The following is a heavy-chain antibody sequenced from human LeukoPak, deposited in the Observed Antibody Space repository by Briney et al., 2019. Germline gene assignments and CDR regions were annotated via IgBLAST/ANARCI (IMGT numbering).Heavy chain of an antibody. Sequence: SETLSLTCAVYGGSFSGYYWSWIRQPPGKGLEWIGEINHSGSTNYNPSLKSRVTISVDTSKNQFSLKLSSVTAADTAVYYCARWAAALPRVPKSHMDVWGKGTTVTVS. CDR1: GGSFSGYY. CDR3: ARWAAALPRVPKSHMDV. J-gene: IGHJ6*03. CDR2: INHSGST. V-gene: IGHV4-34*01. D-gene: IGHD3-10*01.